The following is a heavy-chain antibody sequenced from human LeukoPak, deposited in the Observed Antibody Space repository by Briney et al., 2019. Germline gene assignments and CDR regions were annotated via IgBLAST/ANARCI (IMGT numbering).Heavy chain of an antibody. Sequence: ASVKVSCKASGYTFTGYYMHWVRQAPGQGLEWMGRINPNSGGTNYAQKFQGRVTMTRDTSISTAYMELSRLRSDDTAVYYCARDQFGSSPGNWYFDLWGRGTLVTVSS. D-gene: IGHD6-6*01. V-gene: IGHV1-2*06. CDR1: GYTFTGYY. CDR3: ARDQFGSSPGNWYFDL. J-gene: IGHJ2*01. CDR2: INPNSGGT.